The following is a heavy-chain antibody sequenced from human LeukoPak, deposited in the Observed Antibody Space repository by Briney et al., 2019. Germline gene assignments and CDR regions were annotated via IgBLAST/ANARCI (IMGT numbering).Heavy chain of an antibody. CDR3: AKEGGVLWFGEFS. Sequence: GGSLRLSCAASGFTFNNYAMSWVRQAPGKGLEWVSAISGSGGSTYYADSVKGRFTISRDNSKNTLYLQMNILRAEHTAVYSCAKEGGVLWFGEFSWGQGTLVTVSS. D-gene: IGHD3-10*01. J-gene: IGHJ4*02. V-gene: IGHV3-23*01. CDR1: GFTFNNYA. CDR2: ISGSGGST.